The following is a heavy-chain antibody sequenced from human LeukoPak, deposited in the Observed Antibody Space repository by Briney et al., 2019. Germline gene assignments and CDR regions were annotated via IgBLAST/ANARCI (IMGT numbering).Heavy chain of an antibody. V-gene: IGHV3-23*01. Sequence: GGSLRLSCAASGFTFSSYAMSWVRQAPGKGLEWVSAISGSGGTTYYADSVKGRFTISRDNSKNTLYLQMNSLRAEDTAVYYCARGKAAAGVGNWFDPWGQGTLVTVSS. CDR2: ISGSGGTT. CDR1: GFTFSSYA. J-gene: IGHJ5*02. CDR3: ARGKAAAGVGNWFDP. D-gene: IGHD6-13*01.